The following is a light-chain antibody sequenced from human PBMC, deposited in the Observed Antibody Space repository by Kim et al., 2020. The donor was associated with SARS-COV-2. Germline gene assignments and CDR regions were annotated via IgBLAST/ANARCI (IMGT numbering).Light chain of an antibody. CDR2: DND. Sequence: GQEVTISCSGTCSTIGNNYVSWYQQVPETAPKFLIYDNDKRPSGIPDRFSGSKSGTSATLAITGLQTGDEADYYCGTWDSSLNVFVFGTGTKVTVL. J-gene: IGLJ1*01. CDR1: CSTIGNNY. CDR3: GTWDSSLNVFV. V-gene: IGLV1-51*01.